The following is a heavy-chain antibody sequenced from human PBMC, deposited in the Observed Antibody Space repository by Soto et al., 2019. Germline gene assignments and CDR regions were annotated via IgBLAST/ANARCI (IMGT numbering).Heavy chain of an antibody. J-gene: IGHJ3*02. CDR2: TYYRSKWYN. Sequence: QVQLQQSGPGLVKPSQTLSLTCAISGDSVSSKSAAWNWIRQSPSRGLEWLGRTYYRSKWYNDXXVSVKSRITIXQDDSXXQFSLQLNSVTPEDTAVYYCARDLPAFTKDDAFDIWGQGTMVTVSS. CDR1: GDSVSSKSAA. V-gene: IGHV6-1*01. D-gene: IGHD2-8*01. CDR3: ARDLPAFTKDDAFDI.